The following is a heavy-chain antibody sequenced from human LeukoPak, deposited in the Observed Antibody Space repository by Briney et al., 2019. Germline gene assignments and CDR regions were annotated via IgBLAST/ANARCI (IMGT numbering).Heavy chain of an antibody. J-gene: IGHJ4*02. D-gene: IGHD6-19*01. CDR2: ISWNSGSI. V-gene: IGHV3-9*01. CDR1: GFTFDGYA. Sequence: GRSLRLSCAASGFTFDGYAMHWVRQAPGKGLEWVSGISWNSGSIGYADSVKGRFTISRDNAKNSLYLQMNSLRAEDTALYYCAKGPEQWLVGVFDYWGQGTLVTVSS. CDR3: AKGPEQWLVGVFDY.